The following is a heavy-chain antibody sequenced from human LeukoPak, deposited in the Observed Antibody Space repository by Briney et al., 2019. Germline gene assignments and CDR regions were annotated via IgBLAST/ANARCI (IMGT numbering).Heavy chain of an antibody. CDR3: ARDSSGYYFKSSWYFDL. J-gene: IGHJ2*01. CDR2: INPNSGDT. V-gene: IGHV1-2*02. Sequence: GASVKVSCKASGYTFTGYYMHWVRQAPGQGLEWMGWINPNSGDTRYAQNFQGRVTMTRDTSISTAHMELSRLRSDDTAVYYCARDSSGYYFKSSWYFDLWGRGTLVTVSS. CDR1: GYTFTGYY. D-gene: IGHD3-22*01.